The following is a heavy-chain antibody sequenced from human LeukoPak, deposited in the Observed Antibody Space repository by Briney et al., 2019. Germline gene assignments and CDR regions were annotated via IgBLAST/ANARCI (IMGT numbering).Heavy chain of an antibody. Sequence: GGSLRLSCAASGFTFSSYWMSWVRQAPGKGLEWVSVIYSGGSTDYADSVKGRFTISRDNSKNTLYLQMNSLRAEDTAVYYCARDVSLYCSSATCFHDAFDIWGQGTMVTVSS. V-gene: IGHV3-66*02. D-gene: IGHD2-2*01. CDR1: GFTFSSYW. CDR2: IYSGGST. J-gene: IGHJ3*02. CDR3: ARDVSLYCSSATCFHDAFDI.